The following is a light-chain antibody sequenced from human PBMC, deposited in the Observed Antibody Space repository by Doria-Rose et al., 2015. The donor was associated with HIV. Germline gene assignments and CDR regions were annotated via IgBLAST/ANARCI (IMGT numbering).Light chain of an antibody. CDR2: WAS. V-gene: IGKV4-1*01. CDR1: RSLLYTSKNY. Sequence: DIRLTQSPESLGMSPGERATLNCKSNRSLLYTSKNYLAWYQQKPGQPPKLLIYWASTRQSGVPARFSGSGSGTDFTLTISSLEAEDVAVYYCQQYYDTPSFGPGTTVDIK. CDR3: QQYYDTPS. J-gene: IGKJ3*01.